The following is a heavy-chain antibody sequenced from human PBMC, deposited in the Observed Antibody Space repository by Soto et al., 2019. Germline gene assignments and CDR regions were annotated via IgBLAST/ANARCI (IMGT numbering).Heavy chain of an antibody. CDR3: ARDPGRIAAEGDY. D-gene: IGHD6-13*01. V-gene: IGHV3-33*01. Sequence: QVQLVESGGGVVQPGRSLRLSCAASGFTFSSYGMHWVRQAPGKGLEWVAVIWYDGSNKYYADSVKGRFTISRDNSKNTLYLQMNSLRAEDTAVYYCARDPGRIAAEGDYWGQGTLVTVSS. CDR2: IWYDGSNK. J-gene: IGHJ4*02. CDR1: GFTFSSYG.